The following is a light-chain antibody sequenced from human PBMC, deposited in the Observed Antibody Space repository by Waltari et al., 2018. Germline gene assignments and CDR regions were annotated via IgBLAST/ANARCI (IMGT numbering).Light chain of an antibody. Sequence: SYVLTQPPSVSVAPGKTDRIACGPNDIGGTTVNWYQQKPGQAPVPVVYGATDRPSGIPERFFGSTSGNSATLTISRVEAGDEADYYCQVWVSRTDHYVFGTGTKVTVL. CDR2: GAT. CDR1: DIGGTT. CDR3: QVWVSRTDHYV. J-gene: IGLJ1*01. V-gene: IGLV3-21*03.